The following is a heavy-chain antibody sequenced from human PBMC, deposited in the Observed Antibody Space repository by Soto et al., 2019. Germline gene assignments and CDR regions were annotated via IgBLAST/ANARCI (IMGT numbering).Heavy chain of an antibody. CDR1: GYTFTSYD. CDR3: AMGGYCISTSCYAHDYYYGMDV. Sequence: ASVKVSCKASGYTFTSYDINWVRQATGQGLEWMGWMNPNSGNTGYAQKFQGRVTMTRNTSISTAYMELSSLRSEDTAVYYCAMGGYCISTSCYAHDYYYGMDVWGQGTTVTVSS. CDR2: MNPNSGNT. D-gene: IGHD2-2*01. V-gene: IGHV1-8*01. J-gene: IGHJ6*02.